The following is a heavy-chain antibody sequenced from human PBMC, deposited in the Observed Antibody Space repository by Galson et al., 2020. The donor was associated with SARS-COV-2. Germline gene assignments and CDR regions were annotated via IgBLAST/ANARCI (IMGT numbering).Heavy chain of an antibody. J-gene: IGHJ5*02. CDR1: GYTFTGHY. CDR3: VRQILVAEPNWFDP. V-gene: IGHV1-2*06. CDR2: INPNSCGP. Sequence: ASVKVSCKPSGYTFTGHYMHWVRPAPGQGLEWMGRINPNSCGPNHAPKFQGRVTMTRDTSISTVYMELSRLRSDDTAVYYCVRQILVAEPNWFDPWGQGTLVTVSS. D-gene: IGHD2-8*02.